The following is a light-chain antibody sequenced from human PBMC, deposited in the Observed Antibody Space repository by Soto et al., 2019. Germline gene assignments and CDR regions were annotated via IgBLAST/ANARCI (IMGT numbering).Light chain of an antibody. CDR3: QQRGNWPLT. CDR1: QSVNTY. J-gene: IGKJ4*01. Sequence: IVLAQSPATLSLSPGERATLSCRASQSVNTYLAWYQQKPGQAPRLLIYDTTNRATGIPVRFSGSVSGTDFTLTISSLEPEDFSVYYCQQRGNWPLTFGGGTKVEIK. V-gene: IGKV3-11*01. CDR2: DTT.